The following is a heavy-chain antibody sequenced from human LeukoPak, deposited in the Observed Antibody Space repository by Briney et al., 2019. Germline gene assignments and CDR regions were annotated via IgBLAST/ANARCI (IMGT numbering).Heavy chain of an antibody. J-gene: IGHJ4*02. Sequence: PSETLSLTCTVSGGSISSGGYYWSWIRQHPGKGLEWIGYIYYSGSTYYNPSLKSRVTISVDTSKNQFSPKLSSVTAADTAVYYCARGEESDYGDFDYWGQGTLVTVSS. CDR1: GGSISSGGYY. CDR3: ARGEESDYGDFDY. V-gene: IGHV4-31*03. CDR2: IYYSGST. D-gene: IGHD4-17*01.